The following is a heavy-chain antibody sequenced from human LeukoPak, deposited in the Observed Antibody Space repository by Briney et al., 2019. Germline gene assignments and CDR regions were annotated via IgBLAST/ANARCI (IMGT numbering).Heavy chain of an antibody. Sequence: SETLSLTCTVSGGSISSYYWSWIRQPPGKGLEWIGYIYYSGSTNYNPSLKSRVTISVDTSKNQFSLTLSSVTAADTAIYYCARQRHSSGRRFDYWGPGTLVTVSS. D-gene: IGHD6-19*01. V-gene: IGHV4-59*01. J-gene: IGHJ4*02. CDR1: GGSISSYY. CDR2: IYYSGST. CDR3: ARQRHSSGRRFDY.